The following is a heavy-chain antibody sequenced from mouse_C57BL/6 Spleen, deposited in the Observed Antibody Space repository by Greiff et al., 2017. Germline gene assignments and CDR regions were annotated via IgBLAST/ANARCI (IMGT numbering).Heavy chain of an antibody. CDR2: IHPSDSDT. CDR1: GYTFTSYW. D-gene: IGHD3-1*01. Sequence: QVQLQQPGAELVKPGASVKVSCKASGYTFTSYWMHWVKQRPGQGLEWIGRIHPSDSDTNYNQKFKGKATLTVDKSSSTAYMQLSSLTSEDSAVYYCAIPSAYSDAMDYWGQGTSVTVSS. J-gene: IGHJ4*01. CDR3: AIPSAYSDAMDY. V-gene: IGHV1-74*01.